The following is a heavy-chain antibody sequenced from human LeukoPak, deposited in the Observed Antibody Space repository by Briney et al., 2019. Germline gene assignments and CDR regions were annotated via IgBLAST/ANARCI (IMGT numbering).Heavy chain of an antibody. J-gene: IGHJ4*02. CDR2: IWYDGSNK. Sequence: GRSLRLSCAASGFTFSSYGMHWVRQAPGKGLEWVAVIWYDGSNKYYADSVKGRFTISRDNSKNTLYLQMNSLRAEDTAVYYCARAPIVGDTAEFDYWGQGTLVTVSS. CDR1: GFTFSSYG. D-gene: IGHD1-26*01. V-gene: IGHV3-33*01. CDR3: ARAPIVGDTAEFDY.